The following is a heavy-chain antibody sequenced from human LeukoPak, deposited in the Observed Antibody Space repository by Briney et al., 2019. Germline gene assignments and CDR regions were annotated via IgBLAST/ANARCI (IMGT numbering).Heavy chain of an antibody. D-gene: IGHD6-19*01. CDR1: GITFSRFA. CDR3: ARGAQWPY. Sequence: PGGSLRLSCAASGITFSRFAMSWVHQAPGKGLEWVSYISSSSNIMNYADSVKGRFTTSRDNAKNSLYLQMNSLRAEDTAVYYCARGAQWPYWGQGTLVTVSS. J-gene: IGHJ4*02. CDR2: ISSSSNIM. V-gene: IGHV3-48*01.